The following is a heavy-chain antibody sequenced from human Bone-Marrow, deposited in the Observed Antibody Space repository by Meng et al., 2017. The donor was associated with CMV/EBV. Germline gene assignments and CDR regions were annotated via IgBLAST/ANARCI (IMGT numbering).Heavy chain of an antibody. Sequence: SETLSLTCAVYGGSFSGYYWSWIRQPPGKGLEWIGEINHSGSTNYNPSLKSRVTISVDTSKNQFSLKVDSVTAADTAVYYCVRRVSGSSFRDYWGQGTLVTVSS. J-gene: IGHJ4*02. D-gene: IGHD3-10*01. V-gene: IGHV4-34*01. CDR3: VRRVSGSSFRDY. CDR2: INHSGST. CDR1: GGSFSGYY.